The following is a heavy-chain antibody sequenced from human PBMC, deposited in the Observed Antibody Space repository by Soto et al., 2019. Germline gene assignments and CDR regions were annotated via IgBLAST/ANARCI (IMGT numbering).Heavy chain of an antibody. CDR2: ISGSGGST. Sequence: GGSLRLSCAASGFTFSSYAMSWVRQAPGKGLEWVSAISGSGGSTYYADSVKGRFTISRDNSKNTLYLQMNSLRAEDTAVYYCAKDLRRKCSSTSCFHDAFDIWGQGTMVTVSS. D-gene: IGHD2-2*01. V-gene: IGHV3-23*01. J-gene: IGHJ3*02. CDR3: AKDLRRKCSSTSCFHDAFDI. CDR1: GFTFSSYA.